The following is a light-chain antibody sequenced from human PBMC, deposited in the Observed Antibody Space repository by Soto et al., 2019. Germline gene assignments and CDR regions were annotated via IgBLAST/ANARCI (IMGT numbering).Light chain of an antibody. CDR2: DAS. J-gene: IGKJ1*01. V-gene: IGKV1-5*01. Sequence: DIQMTQSPSTLSASVVDRVTISCRASQTISSWLAWYQQKPGKAPKLLIYDASSLESGVPSRLSGSGSGTEFTLTISSLQPDDFATYYCQQYNSYPWTFGQGTKVDI. CDR1: QTISSW. CDR3: QQYNSYPWT.